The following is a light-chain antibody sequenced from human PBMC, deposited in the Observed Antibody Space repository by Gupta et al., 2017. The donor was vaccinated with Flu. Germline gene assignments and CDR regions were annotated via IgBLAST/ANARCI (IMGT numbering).Light chain of an antibody. CDR3: QHRSNWPIT. CDR1: QSVSSY. V-gene: IGKV3-11*01. Sequence: IVLTQSPATLSLSPGERAILSCTASQSVSSYLAWYRQKPGQAPRLLIYDTSNRATGIPDRFSGSGYGTDFTLTISSLEPEDFAVYYCQHRSNWPITFGQGTRLEIK. CDR2: DTS. J-gene: IGKJ5*01.